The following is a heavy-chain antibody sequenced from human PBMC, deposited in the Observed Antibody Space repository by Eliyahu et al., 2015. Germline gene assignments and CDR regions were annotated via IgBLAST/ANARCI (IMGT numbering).Heavy chain of an antibody. CDR2: NNPSGGSX. Sequence: QVQLVQSGAEVKKPGASVKVSCKASGYTFTSYYMHWVRQAPGXGLEWMGINNPSGGSXSYXQKFQGRVTMTRDTSTSTVYMELSSLRSEDTAVYYCARVPGEWELHFDYWGQGTLVTVSS. CDR1: GYTFTSYY. D-gene: IGHD1-26*01. V-gene: IGHV1-46*03. CDR3: ARVPGEWELHFDY. J-gene: IGHJ4*02.